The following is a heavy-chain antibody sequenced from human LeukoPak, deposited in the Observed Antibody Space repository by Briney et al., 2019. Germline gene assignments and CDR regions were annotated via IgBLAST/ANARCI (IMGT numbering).Heavy chain of an antibody. V-gene: IGHV4-31*03. CDR2: IYYSGST. CDR3: ARADTATSDGKIDY. D-gene: IGHD5-18*01. CDR1: GGSISSGGYY. Sequence: SQTLSLTCTVSGGSISSGGYYWSWIRQHPGKGLEWIGYIYYSGSTYYNPSLKSRVTISVDKSKNQFSLKLSSVTAADTAVYYCARADTATSDGKIDYWGQGTLVTVSS. J-gene: IGHJ4*02.